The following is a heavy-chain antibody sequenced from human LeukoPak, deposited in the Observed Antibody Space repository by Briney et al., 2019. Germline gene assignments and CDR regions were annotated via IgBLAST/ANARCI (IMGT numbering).Heavy chain of an antibody. CDR3: ARVGRVTASLNYFDY. D-gene: IGHD2-15*01. Sequence: GGSLRLSCAASGFTFSSYSMNWVRQAPGKGLEWVSSISSSSSYIYYADSVKGRFTISRDNAKNSLYLQMNSLRAEDTAVYYCARVGRVTASLNYFDYWGQGTLVTVSS. J-gene: IGHJ4*02. V-gene: IGHV3-21*01. CDR1: GFTFSSYS. CDR2: ISSSSSYI.